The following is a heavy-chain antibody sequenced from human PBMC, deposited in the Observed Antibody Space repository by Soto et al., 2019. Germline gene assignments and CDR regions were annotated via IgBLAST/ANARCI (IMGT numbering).Heavy chain of an antibody. CDR3: AKDHGSGWYVGYFQH. Sequence: EVQLLESGGGLVQPGGSLRLSCASSGFTFSSYAMSWVRQAPGKGLEWVSAISGSGGSTYYADSVKGRFTISRDNSKNTLYLQMNSLRAEDTAVYYCAKDHGSGWYVGYFQHWGQGTLVTVSS. CDR1: GFTFSSYA. CDR2: ISGSGGST. J-gene: IGHJ1*01. D-gene: IGHD6-19*01. V-gene: IGHV3-23*01.